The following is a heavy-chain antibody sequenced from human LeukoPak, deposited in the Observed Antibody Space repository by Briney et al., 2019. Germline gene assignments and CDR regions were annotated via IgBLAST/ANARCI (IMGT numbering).Heavy chain of an antibody. CDR3: VPTLGAAGTPLDS. D-gene: IGHD6-13*01. V-gene: IGHV3-20*04. CDR1: GFTFDDYG. J-gene: IGHJ4*02. Sequence: PGGSLRLSXAASGFTFDDYGMSWVRQAPGKGLEWVSGINWNADSTGYANSVKGRFTISRDNAKNFLYLEMNSLRVEDTAFCYCVPTLGAAGTPLDSWGQGTLVTVSS. CDR2: INWNADST.